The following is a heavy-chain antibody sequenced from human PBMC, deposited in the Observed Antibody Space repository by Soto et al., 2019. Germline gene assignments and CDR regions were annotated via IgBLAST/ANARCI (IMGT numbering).Heavy chain of an antibody. CDR1: GFTWRSYA. Sequence: GGSLRLSCAASGFTWRSYARSWVRQGPVKGLAWVSAISGSGGSTYYADSVKGRFTISRDKSKNTLYLQMSSLRAEDTAVYYWAKDGGLRFLAWLTDYYYGMDVWGQGTTVTVSS. V-gene: IGHV3-23*01. D-gene: IGHD3-3*01. CDR3: AKDGGLRFLAWLTDYYYGMDV. J-gene: IGHJ6*02. CDR2: ISGSGGST.